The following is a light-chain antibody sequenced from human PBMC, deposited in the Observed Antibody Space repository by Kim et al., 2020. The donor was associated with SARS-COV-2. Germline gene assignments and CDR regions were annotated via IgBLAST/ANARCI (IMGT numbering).Light chain of an antibody. CDR3: QSYDSSLSGGVL. Sequence: VTITCTGGSSSIGAGYDVHWYQQLPGTAPELLIYGNNNRPSGVPDRFSGSKSGTSASLAITGLQAEDEADYYCQSYDSSLSGGVLFGGGTQLTVL. CDR1: SSSIGAGYD. V-gene: IGLV1-40*01. J-gene: IGLJ3*02. CDR2: GNN.